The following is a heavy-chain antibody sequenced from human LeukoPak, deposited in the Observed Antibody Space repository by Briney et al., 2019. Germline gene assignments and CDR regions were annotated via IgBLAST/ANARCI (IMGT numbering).Heavy chain of an antibody. V-gene: IGHV3-48*01. CDR1: GFTFRSYS. CDR3: ARDRYYYGSGSYYFDY. Sequence: PGGSLRLSCAASGFTFRSYSMNWVRQAPGKGLEGVSYISRSSSTTYYADSVKGRFTISRDNAKNSLYLQMNSLRAEDTAVYYCARDRYYYGSGSYYFDYWGQGTLVTVSS. CDR2: ISRSSSTT. D-gene: IGHD3-10*01. J-gene: IGHJ4*02.